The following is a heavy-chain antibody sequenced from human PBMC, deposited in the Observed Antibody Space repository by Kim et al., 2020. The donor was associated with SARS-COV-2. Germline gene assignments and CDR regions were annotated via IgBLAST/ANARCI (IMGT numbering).Heavy chain of an antibody. D-gene: IGHD2-21*01. Sequence: SETLSLTCTVSGDSISSGDYYWNWIRQPAGKTLEWIGHLHTSGDTSYNSSLKSRVTISVDMSNNQFSLKLSSVTAADTAVYYCTKSAILSYSGLAWGQGALVTVSS. CDR2: LHTSGDT. CDR1: GDSISSGDYY. J-gene: IGHJ5*02. V-gene: IGHV4-61*09. CDR3: TKSAILSYSGLA.